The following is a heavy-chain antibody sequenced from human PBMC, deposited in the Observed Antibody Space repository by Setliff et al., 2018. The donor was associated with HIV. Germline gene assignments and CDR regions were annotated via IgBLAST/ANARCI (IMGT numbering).Heavy chain of an antibody. D-gene: IGHD3-10*01. J-gene: IGHJ3*02. CDR2: IYYSGST. CDR3: ARVRLTATRTRGAFDI. CDR1: GDSISSHY. V-gene: IGHV4-59*11. Sequence: TLSLTCAVSGDSISSHYWSWIRQPPGKGLEWIGYIYYSGSTSYNPSLKSRVTISADTSKNHFSLKLNSVSAADTAVYYCARVRLTATRTRGAFDIWGHGTMVTVSS.